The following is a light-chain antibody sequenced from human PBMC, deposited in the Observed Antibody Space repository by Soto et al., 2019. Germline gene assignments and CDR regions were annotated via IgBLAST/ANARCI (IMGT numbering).Light chain of an antibody. V-gene: IGLV1-47*02. CDR2: NNN. Sequence: QSVLTQPPSASGTPGQKVFISCSGSSSNIGGTNYAYWYQQLPGAAPKLLMHNNNLRPSGVPERISGSKFGTAASLAISGRRSEDEAVYYCASWYDRLGAVIFGGGTQLTVL. CDR1: SSNIGGTNY. CDR3: ASWYDRLGAVI. J-gene: IGLJ2*01.